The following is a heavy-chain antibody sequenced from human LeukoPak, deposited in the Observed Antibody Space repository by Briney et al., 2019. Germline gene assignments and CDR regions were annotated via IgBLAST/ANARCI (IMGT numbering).Heavy chain of an antibody. D-gene: IGHD6-6*01. J-gene: IGHJ4*02. V-gene: IGHV4-59*08. CDR1: GGSISSYY. CDR3: ARLWDSSSSLDY. Sequence: VKPSETLSLTCTVSGGSISSYYWTWIRQPPGKGLGLEWIGYIYYSGGTNYNPSLKSRVIISIDTSKNQVSLKLSSVTAADTAVYYCARLWDSSSSLDYWGQGTLVTVSS. CDR2: IYYSGGT.